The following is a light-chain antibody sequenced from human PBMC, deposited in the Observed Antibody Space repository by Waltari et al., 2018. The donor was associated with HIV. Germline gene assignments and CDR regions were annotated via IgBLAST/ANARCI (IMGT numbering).Light chain of an antibody. Sequence: DIVMIQSPDSLAVSLGERATIKCKSSQNVFYRSNNKNYLSWYKQKPGQPPKLLIYWASSRQSGVPERFSRSGSGTDFTFCITRLQAEDVAVYFCQQTHTIPPTFGGGTTVEIK. J-gene: IGKJ4*01. CDR1: QNVFYRSNNKNY. CDR2: WAS. V-gene: IGKV4-1*01. CDR3: QQTHTIPPT.